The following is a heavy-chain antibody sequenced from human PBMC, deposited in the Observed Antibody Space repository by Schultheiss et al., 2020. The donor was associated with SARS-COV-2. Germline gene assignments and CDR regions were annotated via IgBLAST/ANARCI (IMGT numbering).Heavy chain of an antibody. V-gene: IGHV1-69*13. Sequence: SVKVSCKASGGTFSSYAISWVRQAPGQGLEWMGGIIPIFGTANYAQKFQGRVTITADESTSTAYMELSSLRSEDTAVYYCARDRSYYDSRGVFDYWGQGTLVTVSS. CDR2: IIPIFGTA. J-gene: IGHJ4*02. D-gene: IGHD3-22*01. CDR3: ARDRSYYDSRGVFDY. CDR1: GGTFSSYA.